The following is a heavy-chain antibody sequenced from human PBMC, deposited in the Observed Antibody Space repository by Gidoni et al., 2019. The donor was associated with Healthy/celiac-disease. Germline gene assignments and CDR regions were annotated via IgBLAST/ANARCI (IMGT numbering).Heavy chain of an antibody. V-gene: IGHV3-33*01. D-gene: IGHD2-15*01. CDR1: GFTFSSYG. J-gene: IGHJ4*02. Sequence: QVQLVESGGGVVQPGRSMRLSCAASGFTFSSYGMHWVRQAQGKGLEWVAVIWYDGRNKYYADAVKGRLTISRDNSKNTLYLQMNSLRAEDTAVYYCARDDRAAPGYFDYWGQGTLVTVSS. CDR2: IWYDGRNK. CDR3: ARDDRAAPGYFDY.